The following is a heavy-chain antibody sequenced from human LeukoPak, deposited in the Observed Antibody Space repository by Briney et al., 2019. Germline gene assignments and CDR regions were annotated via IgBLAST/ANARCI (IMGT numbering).Heavy chain of an antibody. CDR1: GYTFTSYC. V-gene: IGHV1-46*01. CDR2: INPSCGST. CDR3: ARELGSSWYYFDF. J-gene: IGHJ4*02. Sequence: ASVKVSCKASGYTFTSYCMHWVRQAPGHGLEWMGIINPSCGSTSYAQKFQGRVTMTRDTSMSTVYMALSSVRAEVTAVDSCARELGSSWYYFDFWGKGTRVTVSS. D-gene: IGHD6-13*01.